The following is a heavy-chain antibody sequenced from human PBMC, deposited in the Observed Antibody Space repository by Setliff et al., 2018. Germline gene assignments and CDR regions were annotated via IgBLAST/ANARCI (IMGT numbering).Heavy chain of an antibody. CDR2: INTHTGNP. D-gene: IGHD3-3*01. CDR3: ARGALVLQFLEWLPRFYYMDV. V-gene: IGHV7-4-1*02. CDR1: GYTFIDYG. J-gene: IGHJ6*03. Sequence: ASVKVSCKASGYTFIDYGMSWVRQAPGQSLEWMGWINTHTGNPTYAQGFTGRFVFSLDTSVSTAYLQISSLKAEDTAVYFCARGALVLQFLEWLPRFYYMDVWGKGTTVTVSS.